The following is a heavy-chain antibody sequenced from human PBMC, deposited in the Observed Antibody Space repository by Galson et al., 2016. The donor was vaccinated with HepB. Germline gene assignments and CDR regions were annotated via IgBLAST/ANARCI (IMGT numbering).Heavy chain of an antibody. CDR2: IIPFLGTA. V-gene: IGHV1-69*13. CDR1: GGTFSSYV. Sequence: SVKVSCKASGGTFSSYVITWVRQAPGQGLEWMGGIIPFLGTANYAQNFQGRLTITADDSTTTAYMELSSLRNDDTAIYYWARRNCSTGVCYRRKAGEGHYYYGMDVWGQGTTVTVSS. J-gene: IGHJ6*02. D-gene: IGHD2-8*01. CDR3: ARRNCSTGVCYRRKAGEGHYYYGMDV.